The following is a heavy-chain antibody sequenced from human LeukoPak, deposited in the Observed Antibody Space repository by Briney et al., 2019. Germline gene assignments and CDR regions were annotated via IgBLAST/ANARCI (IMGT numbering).Heavy chain of an antibody. D-gene: IGHD6-19*01. CDR2: ISGSGGST. J-gene: IGHJ5*02. CDR3: ARPGIAVAGLNWFDP. CDR1: GFTFSSYA. V-gene: IGHV3-23*01. Sequence: GVSLRLSCAASGFTFSSYAMSWVRQAPGKGLEWVSAISGSGGSTYYADSVKGRFTISRDNSKNTLYLQMNSLRAEDTAVYYCARPGIAVAGLNWFDPWGQGTLVTVSS.